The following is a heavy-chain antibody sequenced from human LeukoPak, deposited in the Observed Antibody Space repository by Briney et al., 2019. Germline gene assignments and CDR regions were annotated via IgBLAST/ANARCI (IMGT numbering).Heavy chain of an antibody. CDR3: ARDGELRFTGAWVRGYY. CDR2: ISSSGSTI. J-gene: IGHJ4*02. Sequence: GGSLRLSCAASGFPLSDYYMRWLRQAPGKGLEGVSYISSSGSTIYYAYSVKVRFTISRYNAKNSQYLQMNSLRVEDTAVYFCARDGELRFTGAWVRGYYWGQGTLVTVSS. V-gene: IGHV3-11*01. CDR1: GFPLSDYY. D-gene: IGHD3-3*01.